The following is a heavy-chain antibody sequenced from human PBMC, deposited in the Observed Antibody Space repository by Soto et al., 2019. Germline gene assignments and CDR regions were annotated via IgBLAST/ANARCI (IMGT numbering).Heavy chain of an antibody. J-gene: IGHJ4*02. V-gene: IGHV3-66*01. CDR2: IYSGGDT. Sequence: EAHLVGSGGGLVQPGGSLRLSCAASGFAVSANYLSWVRQYPGKGLEWVSLIYSGGDTDYADSVRGRFTISRDNSKNTLYLQMNSLKAEDTAVYYCATRMTTAPYWGQGALVNVSS. CDR1: GFAVSANY. D-gene: IGHD4-17*01. CDR3: ATRMTTAPY.